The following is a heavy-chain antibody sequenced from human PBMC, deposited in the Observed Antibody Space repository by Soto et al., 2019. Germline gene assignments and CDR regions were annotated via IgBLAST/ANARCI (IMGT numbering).Heavy chain of an antibody. V-gene: IGHV4-4*07. D-gene: IGHD1-26*01. CDR2: IYTSGST. CDR3: ARDASRYSGSDEGWFDP. CDR1: GGSISSYY. J-gene: IGHJ5*02. Sequence: PSETLSLTCTVSGGSISSYYWSWIRQPAGKGLEWIGRIYTSGSTNYNPSLKSRVTMSVDTSKNQFSLKLSSVTAADTAVYYCARDASRYSGSDEGWFDPWGQGTLVTVSS.